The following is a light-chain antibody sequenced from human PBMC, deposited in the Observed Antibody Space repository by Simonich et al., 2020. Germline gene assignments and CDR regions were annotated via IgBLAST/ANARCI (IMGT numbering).Light chain of an antibody. V-gene: IGKV3-15*01. CDR3: QQYNNWPL. CDR1: QSVSSN. CDR2: GAS. Sequence: EIVMTQSPATLSVSPGERATLSCRASQSVSSNLAWYQLKPGQAPRLLIYGASNRATGIPARFSGSGSGTEFTLTISSMQSEDFAVYYCQQYNNWPLFGPGTKVDIK. J-gene: IGKJ3*01.